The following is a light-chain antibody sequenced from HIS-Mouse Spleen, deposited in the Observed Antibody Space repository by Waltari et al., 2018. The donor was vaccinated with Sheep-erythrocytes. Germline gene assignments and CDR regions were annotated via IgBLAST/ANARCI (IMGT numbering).Light chain of an antibody. V-gene: IGLV2-8*01. J-gene: IGLJ3*02. Sequence: QSALTQPASVSGSPGQSVTISCTGTSSDVGGYNYVSWYQQHPGKAPKLIIYEVSKRPSGVPGRFSGSKSGNTASLTVAGLQAEDEADYYCSSYAGSNNWVFGGGTKLTVL. CDR3: SSYAGSNNWV. CDR1: SSDVGGYNY. CDR2: EVS.